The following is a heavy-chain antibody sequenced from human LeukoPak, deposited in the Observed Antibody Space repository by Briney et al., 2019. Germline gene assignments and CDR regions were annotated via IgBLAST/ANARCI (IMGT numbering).Heavy chain of an antibody. Sequence: ASVKVSCKASGYTFTGYYMHWVRQAPGQGLEWMGWINPNSGGTNYAQKFQGRVTMTRDTSISTAYMELSRLRSDDTAVYYCARVGCSGGSCYSGLGFNYYYYMDVWGKGTTVTVSS. J-gene: IGHJ6*03. V-gene: IGHV1-2*02. CDR3: ARVGCSGGSCYSGLGFNYYYYMDV. CDR2: INPNSGGT. D-gene: IGHD2-15*01. CDR1: GYTFTGYY.